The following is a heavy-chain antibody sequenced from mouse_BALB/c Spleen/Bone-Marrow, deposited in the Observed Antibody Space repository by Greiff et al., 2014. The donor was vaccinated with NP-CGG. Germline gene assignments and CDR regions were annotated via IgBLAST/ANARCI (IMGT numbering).Heavy chain of an antibody. CDR1: GYSFTSYY. D-gene: IGHD1-1*01. CDR2: IFTGSGNT. Sequence: VQLQQSGPELVKPGASVKISCKASGYSFTSYYIHWVKQRPGQGLEWIGWIFTGSGNTKYNEKFKGKATLTADTSSSTAYMQLSSLTSEDSAVYFCARGRFTTVVATGAIDYWGQGTSVTVSS. CDR3: ARGRFTTVVATGAIDY. V-gene: IGHV1-66*01. J-gene: IGHJ4*01.